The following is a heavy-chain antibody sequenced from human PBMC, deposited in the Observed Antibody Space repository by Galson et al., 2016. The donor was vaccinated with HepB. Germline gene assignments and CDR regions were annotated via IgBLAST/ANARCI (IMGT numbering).Heavy chain of an antibody. CDR3: TTRITVFGVDY. D-gene: IGHD3-3*01. J-gene: IGHJ4*02. Sequence: SVKVSCKASGGTFSSYAISWVRQAPGQGLEWMGKIFPLLGIADYAQKFQDRVTITADKSTNTAYMELSSLRSEDTAVYYCTTRITVFGVDYWGQGTLVTVSS. CDR2: IFPLLGIA. V-gene: IGHV1-69*04. CDR1: GGTFSSYA.